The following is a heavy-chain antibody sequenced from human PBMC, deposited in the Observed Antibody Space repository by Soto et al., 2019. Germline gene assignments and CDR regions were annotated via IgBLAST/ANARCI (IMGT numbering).Heavy chain of an antibody. Sequence: GASVKVSCKTSGDTFSNQAISWVRQAPGQGLEWMGGIIPLFDSASYAERSHDRVTITADKFTNTAYLTLTSLTSDDTALYYCAKDLTRQLAYWLDPWGQGTQVTVS. D-gene: IGHD6-6*01. CDR2: IIPLFDSA. J-gene: IGHJ5*02. V-gene: IGHV1-69*06. CDR3: AKDLTRQLAYWLDP. CDR1: GDTFSNQA.